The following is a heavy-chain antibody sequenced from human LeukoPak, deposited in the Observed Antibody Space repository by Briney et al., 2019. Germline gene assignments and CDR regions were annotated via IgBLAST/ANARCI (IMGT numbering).Heavy chain of an antibody. CDR2: IYYSRTT. V-gene: IGHV4-59*01. CDR3: VRRQWELQYFDL. J-gene: IGHJ2*01. D-gene: IGHD1-26*01. CDR1: GGFISSYY. Sequence: SETLSLTCTVSGGFISSYYWSWIRQPPGKGLEWIGYIYYSRTTEYNPSLKSRVTISADTSKNQFSLKLNAVTAADTAVYYCVRRQWELQYFDLWGRGTLVAVSS.